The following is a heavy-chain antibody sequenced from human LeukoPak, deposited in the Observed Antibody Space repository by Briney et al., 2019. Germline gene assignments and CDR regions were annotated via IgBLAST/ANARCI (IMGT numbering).Heavy chain of an antibody. J-gene: IGHJ5*02. CDR2: VSAYNGDT. V-gene: IGHV1-18*01. CDR1: GYTFTSYT. D-gene: IGHD3-3*01. Sequence: ASVKVSCKASGYTFTSYTIRWVRQAPGQGLEWMGWVSAYNGDTYYAQNFQGRATMTTDTSTSTAYIELRSLRSDDTAVYYCARVKIFGVAISNWFDPWGQGTLVTVSS. CDR3: ARVKIFGVAISNWFDP.